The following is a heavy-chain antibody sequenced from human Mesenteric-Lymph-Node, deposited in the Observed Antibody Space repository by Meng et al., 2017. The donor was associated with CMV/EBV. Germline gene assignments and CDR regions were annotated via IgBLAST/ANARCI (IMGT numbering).Heavy chain of an antibody. J-gene: IGHJ6*02. CDR2: INPSGGST. D-gene: IGHD1-14*01. Sequence: ASVKVSCKASEYTFTSYYMHWVRQAPGQGLEWMGIINPSGGSTSYAQKFQGRVTMTRDASTSTVYMQLNTLRSEDTAVYYCARDRGMYAMDVWGQGTTVTVSS. V-gene: IGHV1-46*01. CDR1: EYTFTSYY. CDR3: ARDRGMYAMDV.